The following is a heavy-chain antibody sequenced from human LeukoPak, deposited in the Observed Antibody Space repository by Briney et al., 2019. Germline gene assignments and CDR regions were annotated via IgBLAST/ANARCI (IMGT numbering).Heavy chain of an antibody. CDR2: ISYDGSNK. CDR3: ARDPYYDSSGYHYYYYGMDV. CDR1: GFTFSSYA. V-gene: IGHV3-30-3*01. D-gene: IGHD3-22*01. Sequence: GGSLRLSCAASGFTFSSYAMHWVRQAPGKGLEWVAVISYDGSNKYYADSVKGRFTISRDNSKNTLYLQMNSLRAEDTAAYYCARDPYYDSSGYHYYYYGMDVWGQGTTVTVSS. J-gene: IGHJ6*02.